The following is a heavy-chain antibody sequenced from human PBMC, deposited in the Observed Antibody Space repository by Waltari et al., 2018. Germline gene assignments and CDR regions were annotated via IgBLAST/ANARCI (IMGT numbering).Heavy chain of an antibody. CDR3: ARRGYDFLTGDDMSAFHI. D-gene: IGHD3-9*01. CDR1: GDSVSRTSAT. CDR2: TYYKSRWYN. Sequence: QVQLQQSGAGLVKPSQTLSLTCSISGDSVSRTSATSHCIRPSPSKGLEWLGGTYYKSRWYNDYSVSVKSRIIITPDTSKNQFSLQLNSVTSEDTAVYYCARRGYDFLTGDDMSAFHIWGQGTMVTVSS. V-gene: IGHV6-1*01. J-gene: IGHJ3*02.